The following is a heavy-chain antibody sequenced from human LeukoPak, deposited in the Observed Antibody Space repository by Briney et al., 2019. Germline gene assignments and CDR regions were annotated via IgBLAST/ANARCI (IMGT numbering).Heavy chain of an antibody. CDR1: GGSISSGDYY. D-gene: IGHD4-17*01. CDR3: ARDRSYGDYLFDY. CDR2: IYYSGST. J-gene: IGHJ4*02. V-gene: IGHV4-30-4*08. Sequence: PSETLSLTCTVSGGSISSGDYYWSWIRQPPGKGLEWIGYIYYSGSTYYNPSLESRVTISVDTSKNQFSLKLSSVTAADTAVYYCARDRSYGDYLFDYWGQGTLVTASS.